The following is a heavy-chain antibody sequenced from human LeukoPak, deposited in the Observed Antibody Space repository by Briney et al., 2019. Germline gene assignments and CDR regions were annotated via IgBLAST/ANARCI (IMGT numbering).Heavy chain of an antibody. J-gene: IGHJ3*02. CDR1: GYTFTDYY. Sequence: ASVKVSCKASGYTFTDYYMHWVRQAPGQRLEWMGWINPDSGATKYAQKFQGRVTMTRDTSISTAYMELSRLTSDDTAVYYCARGEYVISGYRNDAFDIWGQGTMVTVSS. V-gene: IGHV1-2*02. CDR3: ARGEYVISGYRNDAFDI. CDR2: INPDSGAT. D-gene: IGHD3-22*01.